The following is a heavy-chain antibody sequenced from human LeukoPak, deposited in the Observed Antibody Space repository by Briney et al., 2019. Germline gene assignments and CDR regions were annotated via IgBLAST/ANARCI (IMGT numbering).Heavy chain of an antibody. Sequence: ASVKVSCKVSGYRLSELSRHWVRQAPGKGLEWMGGFDPEDVETVYAQKFQGRVTMTEDTSTDTAYLELGSLRSEDTAVYYCAISGNDAFDIWGQGTMVTVSS. CDR2: FDPEDVET. V-gene: IGHV1-24*01. J-gene: IGHJ3*02. CDR1: GYRLSELS. D-gene: IGHD2-15*01. CDR3: AISGNDAFDI.